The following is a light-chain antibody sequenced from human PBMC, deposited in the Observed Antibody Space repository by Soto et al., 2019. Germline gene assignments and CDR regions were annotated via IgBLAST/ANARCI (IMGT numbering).Light chain of an antibody. V-gene: IGKV1D-13*01. CDR2: DGS. Sequence: GDRVTISCMSSHGFGSPFTWYQQTPGTPPRLLIYDGSTLQSGVPTRFSGSGSGTNFTLTISSLQPEDFATYCCPHFYDYPHSSGPVTKLDVK. CDR3: PHFYDYPHS. J-gene: IGKJ3*01. CDR1: HGFGSP.